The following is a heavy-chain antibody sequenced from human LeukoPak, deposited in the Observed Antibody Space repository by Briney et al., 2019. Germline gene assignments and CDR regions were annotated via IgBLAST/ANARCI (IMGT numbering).Heavy chain of an antibody. Sequence: GGSLRLSCAASGFTFSTYAMNWVRRAPGKGLEWVSSIGGGGDTTYFADSVKGRSTISRDNSKNTLYLQMNSLRAEDAAVYYCAKASVVPSSMGTYYFDYWGQGTLVTVSS. J-gene: IGHJ4*02. D-gene: IGHD2-2*01. CDR2: IGGGGDTT. CDR3: AKASVVPSSMGTYYFDY. V-gene: IGHV3-23*01. CDR1: GFTFSTYA.